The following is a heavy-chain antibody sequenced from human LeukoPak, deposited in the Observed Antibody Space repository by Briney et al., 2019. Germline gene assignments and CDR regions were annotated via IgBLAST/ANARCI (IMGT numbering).Heavy chain of an antibody. J-gene: IGHJ4*02. Sequence: GGSLRLSCAASGFTFSSYGMHWVRQAPGKGLEWVAAISYDESNEYYVDSVKGRFTVSRDNSKNTLYLQMNSLRVEDTAVYYCVRRGYSGYDFDYWGQGTLVTVSS. D-gene: IGHD5-12*01. V-gene: IGHV3-30*03. CDR3: VRRGYSGYDFDY. CDR2: ISYDESNE. CDR1: GFTFSSYG.